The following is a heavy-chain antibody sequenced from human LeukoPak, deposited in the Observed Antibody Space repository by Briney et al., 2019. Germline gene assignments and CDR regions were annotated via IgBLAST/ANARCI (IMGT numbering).Heavy chain of an antibody. CDR1: GFTFDDYG. CDR2: IKQDGSEK. CDR3: AREVAGYDY. V-gene: IGHV3-7*01. D-gene: IGHD6-19*01. Sequence: GGSLRLSCAASGFTFDDYGMSWVRQAPGKGLEWVANIKQDGSEKYYVDSVKGRFTISRDNAKNSLYLQMNSLRAEDTAVYYCAREVAGYDYWGQGTLVTVSS. J-gene: IGHJ4*02.